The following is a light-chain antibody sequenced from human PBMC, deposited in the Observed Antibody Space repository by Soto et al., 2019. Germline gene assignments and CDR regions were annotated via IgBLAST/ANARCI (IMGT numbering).Light chain of an antibody. J-gene: IGKJ5*01. CDR3: QHYVERSPIT. CDR1: QTIRSW. Sequence: DIPRTQSPSTLSGSVGDRVTXTSLASQTIRSWLAWYQQKPGKAPKLLIYKASTLKSGVPSRFSGSGSGTDFTLTISRLEPEDFALYYCQHYVERSPITFGQGTRLEIK. CDR2: KAS. V-gene: IGKV1-5*03.